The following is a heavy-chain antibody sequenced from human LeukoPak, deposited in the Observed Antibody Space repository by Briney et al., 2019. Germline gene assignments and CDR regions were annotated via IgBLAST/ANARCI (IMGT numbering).Heavy chain of an antibody. CDR2: IYYSGST. CDR3: AREGRFPAVVLPRYFDY. Sequence: SETLSLTCTVSGGSISSSSYYWGWIRQPPGKGLEWIGNIYYSGSTYYCPSRKTRVTISLATSKNQFSLKLSSVTAADTAVYYCAREGRFPAVVLPRYFDYWGQGTLVTVSS. D-gene: IGHD4-23*01. V-gene: IGHV4-39*07. CDR1: GGSISSSSYY. J-gene: IGHJ4*02.